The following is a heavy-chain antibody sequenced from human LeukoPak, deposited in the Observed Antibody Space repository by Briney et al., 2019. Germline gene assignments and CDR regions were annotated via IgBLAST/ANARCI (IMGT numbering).Heavy chain of an antibody. CDR1: GFTFSNYN. J-gene: IGHJ4*02. CDR3: AKGGRDYGSGSYYNSRGEAFDY. Sequence: GGSLRLSCAASGFTFSNYNMNWVRQAPGKGLEWVSSITSTSSYIYYADSVKGRFTISRDNSKNTLYLQMNSLRAEDTAVYYCAKGGRDYGSGSYYNSRGEAFDYWGQGTLVTVSS. CDR2: ITSTSSYI. V-gene: IGHV3-21*01. D-gene: IGHD3-10*01.